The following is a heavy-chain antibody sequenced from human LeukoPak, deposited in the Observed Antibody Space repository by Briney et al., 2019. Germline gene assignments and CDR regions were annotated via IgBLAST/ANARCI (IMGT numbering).Heavy chain of an antibody. Sequence: GGSLRLSCAASGFTFSSYAMSWVRQAPGRGLEWVSAISGSGGSTYYADSVKGRFTISRDNSKNTLYLQMNSLRAEDTAVYYCAKDGSYDSSGLWPQPYDYWGQGTLVTVSS. CDR1: GFTFSSYA. CDR3: AKDGSYDSSGLWPQPYDY. D-gene: IGHD3-22*01. V-gene: IGHV3-23*01. CDR2: ISGSGGST. J-gene: IGHJ4*02.